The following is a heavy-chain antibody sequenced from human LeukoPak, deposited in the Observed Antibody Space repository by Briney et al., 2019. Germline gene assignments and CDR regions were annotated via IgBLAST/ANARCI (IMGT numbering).Heavy chain of an antibody. CDR3: AKSLVPTRRGEVS. CDR1: GFTFSTYA. J-gene: IGHJ5*02. D-gene: IGHD3-16*01. Sequence: GGSLRLSCSASGFTFSTYAMHWVRQAPGEGLEWVSSIRSNGGSTYYADSVKGRFTISRDNSQNTVYLQMNSLRSEDTAVYYCAKSLVPTRRGEVSWGQGTLVTVSS. CDR2: IRSNGGST. V-gene: IGHV3-23*01.